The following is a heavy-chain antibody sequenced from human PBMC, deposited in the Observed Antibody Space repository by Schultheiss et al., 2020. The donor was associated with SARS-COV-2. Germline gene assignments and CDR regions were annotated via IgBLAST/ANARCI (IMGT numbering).Heavy chain of an antibody. V-gene: IGHV3-23*01. CDR2: ISGSGGST. J-gene: IGHJ4*02. D-gene: IGHD2-15*01. CDR3: ARDRGRYCSGGSCPYYFDY. CDR1: GFTFSSYD. Sequence: GGSLRLSCAASGFTFSSYDMHWVRQAPGKGLEWVSAISGSGGSTYYADSVKGWFTISRDNSKNTLYLQMNSLRAEDTAVYYCARDRGRYCSGGSCPYYFDYWGQGTLVTVSS.